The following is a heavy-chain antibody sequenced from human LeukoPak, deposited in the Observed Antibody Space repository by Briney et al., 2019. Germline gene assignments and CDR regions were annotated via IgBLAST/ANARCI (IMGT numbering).Heavy chain of an antibody. CDR2: INTNTGNP. CDR3: ARADGLSTATDPLDY. CDR1: GYSFTSYA. V-gene: IGHV7-4-1*02. D-gene: IGHD4-11*01. Sequence: AASVKVSCKASGYSFTSYAMNWVRQAPGQGLEWMGWINTNTGNPTYAQGFTGRFVFSLDTSGSTAYLQISSLKAEDTAVYYCARADGLSTATDPLDYWGQGTLVTVSS. J-gene: IGHJ4*02.